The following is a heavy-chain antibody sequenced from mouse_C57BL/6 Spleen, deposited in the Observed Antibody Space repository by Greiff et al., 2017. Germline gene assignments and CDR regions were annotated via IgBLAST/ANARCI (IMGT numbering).Heavy chain of an antibody. J-gene: IGHJ1*03. Sequence: QVQLKESGPELVKPGASVKISCKASGYAFSSSWMNWVKQRPGKGLEWIGRIYPGDGDTNYNGKFKGKATLTADKSSSTAYMQLSSLTSEDSAVYFCARGDTVAWYFDVWGTGTTVTVSS. CDR3: ARGDTVAWYFDV. D-gene: IGHD1-1*01. CDR2: IYPGDGDT. CDR1: GYAFSSSW. V-gene: IGHV1-82*01.